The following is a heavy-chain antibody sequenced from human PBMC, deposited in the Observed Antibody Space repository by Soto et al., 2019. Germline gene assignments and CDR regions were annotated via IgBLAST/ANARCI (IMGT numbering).Heavy chain of an antibody. J-gene: IGHJ4*02. CDR2: VHPDSGGT. D-gene: IGHD3-22*01. V-gene: IGHV1-2*02. Sequence: AASVKVSCKTSGYIFTDHLIHWVRQSPGQGLQWVGWVHPDSGGTNVAQAFQDRVTMTADTSITTAYMDLARLRPDDTAIFYCARGAQGFFPVSGIYFYFDHWGQGTPVT. CDR1: GYIFTDHL. CDR3: ARGAQGFFPVSGIYFYFDH.